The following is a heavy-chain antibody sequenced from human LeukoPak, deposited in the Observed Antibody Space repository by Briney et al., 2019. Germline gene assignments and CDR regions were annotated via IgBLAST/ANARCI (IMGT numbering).Heavy chain of an antibody. J-gene: IGHJ4*02. V-gene: IGHV3-33*01. CDR2: IRYDGSSE. D-gene: IGHD2-15*01. Sequence: GRSLRLSCAASGFTFSTYGTHWVRQAPGKGLELVAVIRYDGSSELYADSVKGRFIISRDNSKSTLYLQMNSLRAEDTAVYYCARYCSGGSCYAGLIWGQGTLVTVSS. CDR3: ARYCSGGSCYAGLI. CDR1: GFTFSTYG.